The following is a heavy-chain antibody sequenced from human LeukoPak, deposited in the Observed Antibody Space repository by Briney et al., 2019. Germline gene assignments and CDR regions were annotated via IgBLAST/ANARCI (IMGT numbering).Heavy chain of an antibody. Sequence: SETLSLTCTVSGGSVSSGSYYWSWIRQPPGKGLEWIGYIYYSGSTNYNPSLRSRVTISVDTSKNQFSLKLSSVTAADTAVYYCARDSGVYYYDRPYWGQGTLVTVSS. D-gene: IGHD3-22*01. CDR3: ARDSGVYYYDRPY. CDR2: IYYSGST. V-gene: IGHV4-61*01. J-gene: IGHJ4*02. CDR1: GGSVSSGSYY.